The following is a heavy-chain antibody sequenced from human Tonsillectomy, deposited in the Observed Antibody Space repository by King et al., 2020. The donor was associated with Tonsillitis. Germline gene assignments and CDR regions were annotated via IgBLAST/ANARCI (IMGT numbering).Heavy chain of an antibody. Sequence: QLVQSGAEVKKPGASVKISCKASGYTFTDFSIHWVRQAPGQRLEWMGWFSAGNGYTKYSQNFQGRVTITSDTSANTAYMEVYSLRSEDTAVYFCARGFQFVQWLPEFDYWGQGTLVTVSS. CDR3: ARGFQFVQWLPEFDY. CDR2: FSAGNGYT. V-gene: IGHV1-3*01. J-gene: IGHJ4*02. CDR1: GYTFTDFS. D-gene: IGHD3-3*01.